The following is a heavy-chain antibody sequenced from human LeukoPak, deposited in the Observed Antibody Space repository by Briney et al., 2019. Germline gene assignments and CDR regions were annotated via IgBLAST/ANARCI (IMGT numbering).Heavy chain of an antibody. CDR3: ARDGSSGYYY. CDR1: GGSISSYY. J-gene: IGHJ4*02. Sequence: PSETLSLTCTVSGGSISSYYWSWIRQPAGKGLEWIGRIYTSGSTNYNPSLKSRVTMSVDTSKDQFSLRPSSVPAADTAVYYCARDGSSGYYYWGQGTLVTVSS. CDR2: IYTSGST. D-gene: IGHD3-22*01. V-gene: IGHV4-4*07.